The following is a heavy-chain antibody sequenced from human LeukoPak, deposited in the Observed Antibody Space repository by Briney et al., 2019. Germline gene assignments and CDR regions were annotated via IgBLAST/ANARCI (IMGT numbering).Heavy chain of an antibody. J-gene: IGHJ4*02. CDR3: AIGEYYFDY. CDR2: ISSSGSTI. V-gene: IGHV3-48*03. CDR1: GFTFSSYE. D-gene: IGHD3-10*01. Sequence: GGSLRLSCAASGFTFSSYEMNWVRQAPGKGLEWVSYISSSGSTIYYADSVKGRFTISRDNAKNSLYLQMNSLRAADTAVYYCAIGEYYFDYWGQGTLVTVSS.